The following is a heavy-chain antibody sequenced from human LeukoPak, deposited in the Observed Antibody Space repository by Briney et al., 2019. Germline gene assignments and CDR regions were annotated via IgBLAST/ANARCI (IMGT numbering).Heavy chain of an antibody. CDR3: TKDLECYRRNLIFDY. J-gene: IGHJ4*02. CDR2: ISASGGST. V-gene: IGHV3-23*01. D-gene: IGHD2-15*01. CDR1: GFTFSSYA. Sequence: AESLRLSSLASGFTFSSYAISWVRPAPRGGLEWVAAISASGGSTYYGDSGKGRSTISRDNSKNTLYLQMNSLRAEDTAVYYCTKDLECYRRNLIFDYWGQGTLVTVSS.